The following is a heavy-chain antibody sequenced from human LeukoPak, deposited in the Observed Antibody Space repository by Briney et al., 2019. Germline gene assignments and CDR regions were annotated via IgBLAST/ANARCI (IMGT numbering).Heavy chain of an antibody. CDR1: GGSISSGDDY. CDR2: IEYSEST. Sequence: PSETLSLTCTVSGGSISSGDDYWGWIRQPPGKGLEWLGSIEYSESTYYNPSLQSPITMSVDASNNQFSLDLHSVTAADTAVYFRAKHFPYSGSFPEYFQDWGQGTLVTVSS. D-gene: IGHD1-26*01. V-gene: IGHV4-39*01. CDR3: AKHFPYSGSFPEYFQD. J-gene: IGHJ1*01.